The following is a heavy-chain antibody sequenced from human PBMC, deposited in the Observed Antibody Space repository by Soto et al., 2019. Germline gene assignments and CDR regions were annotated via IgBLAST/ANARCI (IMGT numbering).Heavy chain of an antibody. CDR3: ARHPTVTEYYFDY. D-gene: IGHD4-17*01. CDR1: GGSISSYY. V-gene: IGHV4-59*01. J-gene: IGHJ4*02. Sequence: SETLSLTCTVSGGSISSYYWSWIRQPPGKGLEWIGYIYYSGSTNYNPSLNILVTISVDTSKNQFSLKLSSVTAADTAVYYCARHPTVTEYYFDYWGQGTLVTVSS. CDR2: IYYSGST.